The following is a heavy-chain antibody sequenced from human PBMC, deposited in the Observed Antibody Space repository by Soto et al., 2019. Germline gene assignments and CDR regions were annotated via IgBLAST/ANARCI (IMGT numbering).Heavy chain of an antibody. V-gene: IGHV4-34*01. Sequence: QSQTLSLTCAVYGGSFSGYYWSWIRQPPGKGLEWIGEINHSGSTNYNPSLKSRVTISVDTSKNQFSLKLSSVTAADTAVYYCAREVYRTTVNVEGDYWGQGTLVTVSS. J-gene: IGHJ4*02. D-gene: IGHD4-4*01. CDR1: GGSFSGYY. CDR2: INHSGST. CDR3: AREVYRTTVNVEGDY.